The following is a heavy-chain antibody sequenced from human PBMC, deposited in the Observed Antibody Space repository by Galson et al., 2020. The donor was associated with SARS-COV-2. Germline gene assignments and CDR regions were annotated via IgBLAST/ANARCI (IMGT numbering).Heavy chain of an antibody. CDR1: GGSISSGGYY. V-gene: IGHV4-31*03. D-gene: IGHD3-10*01. J-gene: IGHJ5*02. CDR2: IYYSGST. Sequence: SETLSLTCTVSGGSISSGGYYWSWIRQHPGKGLEWIGYIYYSGSTYYNPSLKSRVTISVDTSKNQFSLKLSSVTAADTAVYYCARGFCTITGWFGELLRGNNWFDPWGQGTLVTVSS. CDR3: ARGFCTITGWFGELLRGNNWFDP.